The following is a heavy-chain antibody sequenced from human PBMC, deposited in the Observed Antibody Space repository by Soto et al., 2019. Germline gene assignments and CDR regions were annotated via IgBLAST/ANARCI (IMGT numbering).Heavy chain of an antibody. J-gene: IGHJ4*02. CDR1: GYTFTGYY. D-gene: IGHD1-1*01. CDR2: INPNSGGT. CDR3: ARDERRVVNIPKCLGY. V-gene: IGHV1-2*02. Sequence: ASVKVSCKASGYTFTGYYMHWVRQAPGQGLEWMGWINPNSGGTNYAQKFQGRVTMTRDTSISTAYMELSRLRSDDTAVYYCARDERRVVNIPKCLGYWGQGTLVTVSS.